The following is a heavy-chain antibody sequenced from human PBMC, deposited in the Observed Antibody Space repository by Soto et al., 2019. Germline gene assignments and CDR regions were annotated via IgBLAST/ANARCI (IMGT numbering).Heavy chain of an antibody. D-gene: IGHD3-22*01. J-gene: IGHJ3*02. CDR1: GGSVSSGSYY. CDR3: ARGYYYDSSGYQDAFDI. Sequence: SETLSLTCTVSGGSVSSGSYYWSWIRQPPGKGLEWIGYIYYSGSTNYNPSLKSRVTISVDTSKNQFSLKLSSVTAADTAVYYCARGYYYDSSGYQDAFDIWGRGTMVTVSS. CDR2: IYYSGST. V-gene: IGHV4-61*01.